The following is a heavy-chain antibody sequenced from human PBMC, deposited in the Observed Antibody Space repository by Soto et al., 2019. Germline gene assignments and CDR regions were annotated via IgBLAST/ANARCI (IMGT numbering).Heavy chain of an antibody. Sequence: QVQLQQSGSGLVKPSQTLSLTCVMSGDGFSSSSVAWNWFRQSPSRGLEWLGRTFYRSKWYSEYAVSVKSRITITPDASKNQFSLQLNSVSPEDTALYYCARGKNTAFDFWGQGTLVTVSS. CDR2: TFYRSKWYS. J-gene: IGHJ4*02. V-gene: IGHV6-1*01. CDR1: GDGFSSSSVA. CDR3: ARGKNTAFDF. D-gene: IGHD2-21*02.